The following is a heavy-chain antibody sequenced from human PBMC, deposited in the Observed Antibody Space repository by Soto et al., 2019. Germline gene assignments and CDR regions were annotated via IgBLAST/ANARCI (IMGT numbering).Heavy chain of an antibody. CDR3: AKAPNSVLRSAFDI. CDR1: GFTFSSYA. CDR2: ISGGGGST. Sequence: GCLRLACSASGFTFSSYAMSWFRQAAGKGLEWVSAISGGGGSTYYADSVKGRFTISRDNSKNTLYLQMNSLRADDTAVYYCAKAPNSVLRSAFDIWGQGTMVTV. J-gene: IGHJ3*02. V-gene: IGHV3-23*01.